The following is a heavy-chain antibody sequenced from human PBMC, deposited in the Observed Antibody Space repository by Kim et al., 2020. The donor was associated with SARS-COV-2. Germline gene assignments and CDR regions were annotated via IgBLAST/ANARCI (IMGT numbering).Heavy chain of an antibody. CDR1: GFTFNNAW. Sequence: GGSLRLSCAASGFTFNNAWMRWVRQRPGKGLECVGRIKSKTNGGTTDYAAPVKDRFIISRDDSKNTLYLQMNSLRTEDSGVYYCTTDPVARPSGEFFYDYWGRGIRVTVSS. D-gene: IGHD3-10*01. V-gene: IGHV3-15*01. CDR3: TTDPVARPSGEFFYDY. CDR2: IKSKTNGGTT. J-gene: IGHJ4*02.